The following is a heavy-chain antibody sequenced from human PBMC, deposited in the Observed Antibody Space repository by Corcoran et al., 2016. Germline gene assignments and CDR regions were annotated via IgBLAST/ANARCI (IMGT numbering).Heavy chain of an antibody. CDR3: AKALYSSGWALTDY. CDR1: GFTFSSYG. D-gene: IGHD6-19*01. V-gene: IGHV3-30*18. CDR2: ISYDGSNK. Sequence: QVQLVESGGGVVQPGRSLRLSCAASGFTFSSYGMHWVRQAPGKGLEWVAVISYDGSNKYYADSVKGRFTISRDNSKNTLYLQMNSLRAEDTAVYYCAKALYSSGWALTDYWGQGTLVTVSS. J-gene: IGHJ4*02.